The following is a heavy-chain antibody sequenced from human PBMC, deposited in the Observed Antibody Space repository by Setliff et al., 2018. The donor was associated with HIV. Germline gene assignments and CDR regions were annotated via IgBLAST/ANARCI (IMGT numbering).Heavy chain of an antibody. V-gene: IGHV3-30*02. Sequence: PGGSLRLSCAASGFTFSHYGMHWVRQAPGKGLEWVAFIRYDGSNKYYADSVKGRFTISRDNSKNTLYLQMNSLRAEDAAVYYCARDQEHIVVVSATGNMPGYLHYYYMDVWGKGSTVTVSS. CDR2: IRYDGSNK. CDR1: GFTFSHYG. CDR3: ARDQEHIVVVSATGNMPGYLHYYYMDV. J-gene: IGHJ6*03. D-gene: IGHD2-2*01.